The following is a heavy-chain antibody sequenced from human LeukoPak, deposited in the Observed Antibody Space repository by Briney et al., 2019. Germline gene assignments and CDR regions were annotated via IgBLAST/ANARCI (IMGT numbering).Heavy chain of an antibody. V-gene: IGHV3-30*02. Sequence: GGSLRLSCSASGFTFSSYGMHWVRQAPGKGLGWVAFIRYDGSNEYYTDSVKGRFTISRDNSKNTVYLQMNSLRGEDTAVYYCAKGQYSSSPYYFDYWGQGTLVTVSS. CDR2: IRYDGSNE. CDR3: AKGQYSSSPYYFDY. CDR1: GFTFSSYG. D-gene: IGHD6-13*01. J-gene: IGHJ4*02.